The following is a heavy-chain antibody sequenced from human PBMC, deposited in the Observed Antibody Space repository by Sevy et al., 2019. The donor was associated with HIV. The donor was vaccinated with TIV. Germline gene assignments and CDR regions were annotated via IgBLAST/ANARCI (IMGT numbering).Heavy chain of an antibody. CDR2: RNPNSGNT. Sequence: ASVKVSCKASGYTFTSYDINWVRQATGQGLEWMGWRNPNSGNTGYAQKFQGRVTMTRNTSRSTAYMELSSLRSEDTAVYYCVRGPGLELRSLSDDWGQGTLVTVSS. D-gene: IGHD1-7*01. CDR3: VRGPGLELRSLSDD. V-gene: IGHV1-8*01. J-gene: IGHJ4*02. CDR1: GYTFTSYD.